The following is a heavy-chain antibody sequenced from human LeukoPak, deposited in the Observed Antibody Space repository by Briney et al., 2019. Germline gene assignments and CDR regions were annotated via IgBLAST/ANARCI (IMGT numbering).Heavy chain of an antibody. V-gene: IGHV3-48*03. Sequence: GGSLRLSCAASGFTFSSYEMNWVRQAPGKGLEWVSYISTSGTAVYYADSVKGRFTISRDNSKNTLYLQMNSLRAEDTAVYYCAKAPGWFGELDYWGQGTLVTVSS. CDR3: AKAPGWFGELDY. CDR2: ISTSGTAV. D-gene: IGHD3-10*01. J-gene: IGHJ4*02. CDR1: GFTFSSYE.